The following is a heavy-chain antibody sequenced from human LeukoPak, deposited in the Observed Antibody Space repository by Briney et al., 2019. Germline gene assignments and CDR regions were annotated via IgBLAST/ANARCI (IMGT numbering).Heavy chain of an antibody. CDR3: ANQKGPPGGYFDY. Sequence: SVKVSCKASGGTFSSYAISWVRQAPGQGLEWMGGIIPILGIANYAQKFQGRVTITTDESTSTAYMELSSLRSEDTAVYYCANQKGPPGGYFDYWGQGTLVTVSS. CDR2: IIPILGIA. D-gene: IGHD2-2*01. V-gene: IGHV1-69*05. J-gene: IGHJ4*02. CDR1: GGTFSSYA.